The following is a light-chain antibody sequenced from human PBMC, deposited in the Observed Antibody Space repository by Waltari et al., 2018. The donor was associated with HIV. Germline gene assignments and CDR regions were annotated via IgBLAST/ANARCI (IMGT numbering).Light chain of an antibody. CDR2: WAS. V-gene: IGKV4-1*01. CDR3: QQYFSTPPT. Sequence: DIVMTPSPDSLPVSLGERATITCKSSRTILFDSNNKNYLAWYQQKPGQPPKVLIYWASTRESGVPDRFSGSGSGTDFTLTISRLQPEDVAVYYCQQYFSTPPTFGQGTRVGI. CDR1: RTILFDSNNKNY. J-gene: IGKJ1*01.